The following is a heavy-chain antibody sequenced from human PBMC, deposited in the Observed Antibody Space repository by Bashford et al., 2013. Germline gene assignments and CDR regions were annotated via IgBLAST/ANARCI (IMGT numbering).Heavy chain of an antibody. D-gene: IGHD4-17*01. CDR1: GYTFTSYG. V-gene: IGHV1-18*04. CDR2: ISAYNGNT. Sequence: ASVKVSCKASGYTFTSYGISWVRQAPGQGLEWMGWISAYNGNTNYAQKLQGRVTMTTDTSTSTAYMELRSLRSDDTAVYYCARAGPYGDYLLSYYYYGMDVWGQGTTVTVSS. CDR3: ARAGPYGDYLLSYYYYGMDV. J-gene: IGHJ6*02.